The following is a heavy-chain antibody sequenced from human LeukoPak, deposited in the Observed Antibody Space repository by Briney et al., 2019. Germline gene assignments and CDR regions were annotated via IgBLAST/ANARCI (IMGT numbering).Heavy chain of an antibody. CDR1: GFTFSSYS. CDR3: ARDGGPGYYDSFDY. CDR2: ISSSSSYI. D-gene: IGHD3-22*01. V-gene: IGHV3-21*01. Sequence: GGSLRLSCAASGFTFSSYSMNWVRQAPGKGLEWVSSISSSSSYIYYADSVKGRFTISRDNAKNSLYLQMNSLRDEDTAVYYCARDGGPGYYDSFDYWGQGTLVTVSS. J-gene: IGHJ4*02.